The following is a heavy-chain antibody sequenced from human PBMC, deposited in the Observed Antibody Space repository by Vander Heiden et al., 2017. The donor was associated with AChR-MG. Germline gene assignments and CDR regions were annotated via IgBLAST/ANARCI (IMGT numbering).Heavy chain of an antibody. J-gene: IGHJ4*02. Sequence: QPVQSGPEVKEPGASVKVSCKASGYTFSNFAITWVPRDPGTGLEWLGWTSAYTGHTNYAQNFQGRVAMTTDTSTSTAYMELRSLRPDDTAIYFCARGGGVATSYWFDYWGQGILVTVSS. CDR1: GYTFSNFA. CDR3: ARGGGVATSYWFDY. D-gene: IGHD5-12*01. V-gene: IGHV1-18*01. CDR2: TSAYTGHT.